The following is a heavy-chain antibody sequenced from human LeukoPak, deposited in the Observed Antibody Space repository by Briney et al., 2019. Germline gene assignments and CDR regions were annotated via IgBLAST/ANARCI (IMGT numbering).Heavy chain of an antibody. D-gene: IGHD6-13*01. V-gene: IGHV1-18*01. Sequence: ASVKVSCKASGYTFTSYGISWVRQAPGQGLEWMGWISAYNGNTNYAQKLQGRVTMTTDTSTSTAYMELRSLRSDDTAVYYCARRAYSSSWYGGWFDPWGQGTLVTVSS. CDR3: ARRAYSSSWYGGWFDP. CDR1: GYTFTSYG. CDR2: ISAYNGNT. J-gene: IGHJ5*02.